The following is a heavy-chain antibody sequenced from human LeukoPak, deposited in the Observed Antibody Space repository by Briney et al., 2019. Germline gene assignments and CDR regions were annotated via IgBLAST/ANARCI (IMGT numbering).Heavy chain of an antibody. Sequence: KPGGSLRLSCAASGLTFSSYSMNRVRQAPGKGLEWVSSISSSSSYIYYADPVKGRFTISRDNAKNSLYLQMNSLRAEDTAVYYCARGGYGFDYWGQGTLVTVSS. D-gene: IGHD5-12*01. J-gene: IGHJ4*02. CDR3: ARGGYGFDY. V-gene: IGHV3-21*01. CDR2: ISSSSSYI. CDR1: GLTFSSYS.